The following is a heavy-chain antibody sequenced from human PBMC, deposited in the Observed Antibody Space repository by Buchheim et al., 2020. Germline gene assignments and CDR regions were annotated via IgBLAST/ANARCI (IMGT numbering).Heavy chain of an antibody. Sequence: QVQLVESGGGVVQPGRSLRLSCAASGFTFSSYGMHWVRQAPGKGLEWVAVISYDGSNKYYADSVKGRFTISRDNSKNTLYLRKRSLRAEDTAVYYCAKDLNTERSDPEYCFENWGERTL. V-gene: IGHV3-30*18. D-gene: IGHD1-1*01. CDR3: AKDLNTERSDPEYCFEN. CDR1: GFTFSSYG. CDR2: ISYDGSNK. J-gene: IGHJ4*02.